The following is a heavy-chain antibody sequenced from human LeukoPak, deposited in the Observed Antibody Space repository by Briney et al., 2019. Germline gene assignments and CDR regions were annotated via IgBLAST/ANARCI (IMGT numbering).Heavy chain of an antibody. CDR3: ASLNWGFDY. CDR2: INTDGRTT. J-gene: IGHJ4*02. D-gene: IGHD3-16*01. CDR1: GFTFSSYG. Sequence: PGGSLRLSCAASGFTFSSYGMNWVRRAPGKGLVWVAHINTDGRTTTYADSVKGRFTVARDNAKNTVYLQMSSLGVADTAIYYCASLNWGFDYWGRGALVTVSS. V-gene: IGHV3-74*01.